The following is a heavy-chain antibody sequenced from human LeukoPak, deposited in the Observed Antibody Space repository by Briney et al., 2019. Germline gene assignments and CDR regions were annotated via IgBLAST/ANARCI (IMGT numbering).Heavy chain of an antibody. J-gene: IGHJ4*02. CDR1: GGTFSSYA. CDR2: IIPSFGTA. D-gene: IGHD4-11*01. CDR3: ARGEKPTVTTPLSY. Sequence: ASVKVSCKASGGTFSSYAISWVRQAPGQGLEWMGGIIPSFGTANYAQKFQGRVTITTDESTSTAYMELSSLRSEDTAVYYCARGEKPTVTTPLSYWGQGTLVTVSS. V-gene: IGHV1-69*05.